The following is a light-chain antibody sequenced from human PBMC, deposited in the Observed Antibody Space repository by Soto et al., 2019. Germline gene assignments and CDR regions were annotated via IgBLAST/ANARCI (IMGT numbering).Light chain of an antibody. CDR3: CSYAGSSTFHVV. Sequence: QSVLTQPASVSGSPGQSITISCTGTSSDVGSYNLVSWYQQHPGKAPKLMIYEGSKRPSGASNRFSGSKSGNTASLTISGLQDEDEADYYCCSYAGSSTFHVVFGGGTKVTVL. CDR1: SSDVGSYNL. J-gene: IGLJ2*01. V-gene: IGLV2-23*03. CDR2: EGS.